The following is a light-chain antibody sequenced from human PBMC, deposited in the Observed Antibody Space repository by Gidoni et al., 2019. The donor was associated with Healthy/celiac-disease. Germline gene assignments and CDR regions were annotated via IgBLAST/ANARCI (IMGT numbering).Light chain of an antibody. J-gene: IGKJ1*01. CDR2: GAS. CDR1: QSVSSN. CDR3: QPYNNWPPWT. V-gene: IGKV3-15*01. Sequence: EIVRTQSPATLSVSPGERATLSCRASQSVSSNLAWYQQKPGQAPRLLIYGASTRATGIPARFSGSGSGTEFTLTLSSLQSEAFAVYSCQPYNNWPPWTFGQGTKVEIK.